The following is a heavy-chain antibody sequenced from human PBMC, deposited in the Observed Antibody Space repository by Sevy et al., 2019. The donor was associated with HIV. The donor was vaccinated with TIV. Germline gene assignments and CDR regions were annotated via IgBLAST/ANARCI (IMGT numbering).Heavy chain of an antibody. V-gene: IGHV3-15*01. CDR1: GITFRNAW. J-gene: IGHJ4*02. Sequence: GGSLRLSCAASGITFRNAWMTWVRQAPGKWLEWVGRIKSNGDGATTDIPAPVKGRFTISRDDSKHTLYLHMNSLQTDDTAVYYCATKGDFWSGYQYFHYWGQGTLVTVSS. D-gene: IGHD3-3*01. CDR2: IKSNGDGATT. CDR3: ATKGDFWSGYQYFHY.